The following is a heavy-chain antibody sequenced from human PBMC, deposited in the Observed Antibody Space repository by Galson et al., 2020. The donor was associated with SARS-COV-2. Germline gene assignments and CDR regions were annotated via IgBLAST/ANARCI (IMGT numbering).Heavy chain of an antibody. CDR1: GYTLTELS. J-gene: IGHJ5*02. CDR3: ATTTPLEGLLSGGNWFDP. D-gene: IGHD3-3*01. V-gene: IGHV1-24*01. CDR2: FDPEDGET. Sequence: ASVKVSCKVSGYTLTELSMHWVRQAPGKGLEWMGGFDPEDGETIYAQKFQGRVTMTEDTSTDTAYMELSSLRSEDTAVYYCATTTPLEGLLSGGNWFDPWGQGTLVTV.